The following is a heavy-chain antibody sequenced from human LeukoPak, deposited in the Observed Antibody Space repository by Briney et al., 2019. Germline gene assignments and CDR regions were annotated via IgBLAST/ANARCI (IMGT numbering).Heavy chain of an antibody. V-gene: IGHV2-70*04. CDR3: ARIRSVGGAFDI. Sequence: SGPTLMHPTPTLTLTCTFSGVALSTSGMRVRWIRQPPEKALERLSLSDWDDDKFYSTYLKSRLNISQERANTQVVVKMTNMDPVDTATYYCARIRSVGGAFDIWGQGTMVTVSS. D-gene: IGHD2-15*01. CDR2: SDWDDDK. CDR1: GVALSTSGMR. J-gene: IGHJ3*02.